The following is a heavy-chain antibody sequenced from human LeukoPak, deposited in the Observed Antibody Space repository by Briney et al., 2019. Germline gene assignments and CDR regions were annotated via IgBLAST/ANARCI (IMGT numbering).Heavy chain of an antibody. J-gene: IGHJ3*02. CDR1: GGSISSYY. CDR3: AAFYDFWSGYYIENAFDI. CDR2: IYYSGST. V-gene: IGHV4-59*01. D-gene: IGHD3-3*01. Sequence: SETLSVTCTASGGSISSYYWSWIRRPPGKGLEWIGYIYYSGSTNYNPSLKSRVTISVDTSKNQFSLKLSSVTAADTAVYYCAAFYDFWSGYYIENAFDIWGQGTMVTVSS.